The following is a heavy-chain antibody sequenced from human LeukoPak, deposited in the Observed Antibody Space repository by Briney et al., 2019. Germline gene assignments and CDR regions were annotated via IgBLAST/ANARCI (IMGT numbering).Heavy chain of an antibody. CDR2: INRSAST. J-gene: IGHJ4*02. Sequence: SETLSLTCVLYGGSSTNYFWSWIRQPPGKGLEWIGEINRSASTNYNPSLKSRVTISVDTFRNQFSLKLTSVTAADTAIYYCAKSDYYGASDYWGQGTLVTVSS. V-gene: IGHV4-34*01. D-gene: IGHD3-10*01. CDR3: AKSDYYGASDY. CDR1: GGSSTNYF.